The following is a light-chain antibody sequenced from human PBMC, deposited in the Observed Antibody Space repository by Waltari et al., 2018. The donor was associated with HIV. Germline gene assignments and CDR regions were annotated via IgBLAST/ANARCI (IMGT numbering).Light chain of an antibody. V-gene: IGKV3D-15*01. J-gene: IGKJ5*01. Sequence: EIVMTQSPATLSVSPGERATLSCRASQSVNFNLAWYQQKPGQAPRLLIYGAYGRAAGIPARFSGSGSGTEFTLTISSLQSEDFAVYYCQQYENWPPITFGQGTRLEIK. CDR1: QSVNFN. CDR3: QQYENWPPIT. CDR2: GAY.